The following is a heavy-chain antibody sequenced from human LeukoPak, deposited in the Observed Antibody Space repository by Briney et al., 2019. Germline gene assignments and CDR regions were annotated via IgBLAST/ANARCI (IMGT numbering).Heavy chain of an antibody. CDR2: INPNSGGT. Sequence: ASVKVSCKASGYTFTAYYMHWVRQAPGQGLEWMGWINPNSGGTNYAQKFQGRVTMTRDTSISTAYMELSRLRSDDTAVYYCARVGYSYGSVREAFDIWGQGTMVTVSS. J-gene: IGHJ3*02. CDR1: GYTFTAYY. D-gene: IGHD5-18*01. V-gene: IGHV1-2*02. CDR3: ARVGYSYGSVREAFDI.